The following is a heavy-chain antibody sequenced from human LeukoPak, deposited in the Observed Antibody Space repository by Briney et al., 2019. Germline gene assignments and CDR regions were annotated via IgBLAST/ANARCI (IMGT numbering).Heavy chain of an antibody. D-gene: IGHD5-18*01. CDR3: TRGLGRTAMITRGGVRFGY. Sequence: AAVKVSCKASGYTFTSYGISWVRQAPGQGLEWMGWISAYNGNTNYAQKLQGRVTMTTDTSTSTAYMALSSLRSEDTAVYYCTRGLGRTAMITRGGVRFGYWGQGTLVTVSS. CDR1: GYTFTSYG. CDR2: ISAYNGNT. J-gene: IGHJ4*02. V-gene: IGHV1-18*01.